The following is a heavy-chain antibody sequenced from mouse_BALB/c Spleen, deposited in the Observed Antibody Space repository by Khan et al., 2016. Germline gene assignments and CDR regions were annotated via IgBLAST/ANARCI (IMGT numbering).Heavy chain of an antibody. CDR1: GFNIKDTY. CDR3: ASAVVADFDY. Sequence: EVQLQESGAELVKPGASVKLSCTASGFNIKDTYMHWVKQRPEQGLEWIGRIDPANGNTKYDPKFQGKATITADTSSNTAYLQLSSLTSEETAVEYGASAVVADFDYWGQGTTLTVSS. V-gene: IGHV14-3*02. J-gene: IGHJ2*01. CDR2: IDPANGNT. D-gene: IGHD1-1*01.